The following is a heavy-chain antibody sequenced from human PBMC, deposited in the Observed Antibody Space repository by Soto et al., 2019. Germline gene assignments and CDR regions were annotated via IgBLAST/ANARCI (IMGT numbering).Heavy chain of an antibody. CDR2: INHTGGT. D-gene: IGHD3-3*01. J-gene: IGHJ5*02. CDR3: ATRITVFGLLIPPFDH. CDR1: GWSVNGYY. V-gene: IGHV4-34*10. Sequence: XETLSLTCSVYGWSVNGYYWNWIRQPPGKGLEWIGEINHTGGTHYNPSLKSRVTMSVDTSKNQFSLRLSSVTAADTAIYYCATRITVFGLLIPPFDHWGQGTQVTVSS.